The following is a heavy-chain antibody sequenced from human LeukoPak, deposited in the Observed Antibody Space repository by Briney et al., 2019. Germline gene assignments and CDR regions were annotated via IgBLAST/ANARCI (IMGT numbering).Heavy chain of an antibody. Sequence: ASVKVSCRASGYTFTGYYMHWVRQAPGQGLEWMGWINPNSGGTNYAQKFQGRVTMTRDTSISTAYMELSRLRSDDTAVYYCARDWLATIAVAGTDWFDPWGQGTLVTVSS. J-gene: IGHJ5*02. CDR3: ARDWLATIAVAGTDWFDP. CDR1: GYTFTGYY. D-gene: IGHD6-19*01. CDR2: INPNSGGT. V-gene: IGHV1-2*02.